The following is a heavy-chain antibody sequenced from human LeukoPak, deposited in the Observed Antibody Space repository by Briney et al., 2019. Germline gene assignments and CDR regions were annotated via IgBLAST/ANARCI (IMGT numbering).Heavy chain of an antibody. CDR2: INPSSGVT. Sequence: ASVKVSCKASGYTFTGYHMHWVRQASGQGLEWMGRINPSSGVTHYAQKFQDSVTLTRDTSISTAYLEVNTLRSDDTAVYYCTTRGGESSPLRYWGQGTLVTVSS. V-gene: IGHV1-2*06. J-gene: IGHJ4*02. CDR3: TTRGGESSPLRY. D-gene: IGHD3-10*01. CDR1: GYTFTGYH.